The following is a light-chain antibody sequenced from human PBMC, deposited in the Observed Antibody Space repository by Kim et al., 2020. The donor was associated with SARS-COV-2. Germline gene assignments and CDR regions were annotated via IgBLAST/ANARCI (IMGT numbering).Light chain of an antibody. CDR1: QDIRSD. CDR3: LQHNTFPWT. CDR2: EAS. Sequence: APVGDRVTITCRASQDIRSDLSWYQQKPGKAPKRLIYEASSLQSGVPPRFSGSGSGTGFTLTITSLQPEDFATYFCLQHNTFPWTFGHGTKVDIK. J-gene: IGKJ1*01. V-gene: IGKV1-17*01.